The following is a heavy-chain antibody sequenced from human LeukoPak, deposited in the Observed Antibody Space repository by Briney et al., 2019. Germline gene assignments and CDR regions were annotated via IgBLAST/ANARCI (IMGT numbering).Heavy chain of an antibody. Sequence: LGESLKISCKGSGYSFTSYWIGWVRQMPGKGLEWMGIIYPGDSDTRYSPSFQGQVTISADKSISTAYLQWSSLKASDTAMYYCARRTFYDSSGYYYFDYWGQGTLVIVSS. CDR1: GYSFTSYW. V-gene: IGHV5-51*01. CDR3: ARRTFYDSSGYYYFDY. D-gene: IGHD3-22*01. J-gene: IGHJ4*02. CDR2: IYPGDSDT.